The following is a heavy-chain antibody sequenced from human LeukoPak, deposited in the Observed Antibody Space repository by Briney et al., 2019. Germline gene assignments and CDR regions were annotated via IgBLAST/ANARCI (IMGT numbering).Heavy chain of an antibody. D-gene: IGHD3-9*01. CDR3: AREKADRSDYDILTAYESFYGMDV. CDR2: ISYDGSNK. J-gene: IGHJ6*02. Sequence: PGGSLRLSCAASGFTFSSYAMHWVRQAPSKGLEWVAVISYDGSNKYYADSVKGRFTISRDNSKNTLYLQMNSLRAEDTAVYYCAREKADRSDYDILTAYESFYGMDVWGQGTTVAVSS. V-gene: IGHV3-30-3*01. CDR1: GFTFSSYA.